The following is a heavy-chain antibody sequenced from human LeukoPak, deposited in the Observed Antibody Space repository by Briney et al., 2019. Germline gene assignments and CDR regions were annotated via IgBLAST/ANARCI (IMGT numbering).Heavy chain of an antibody. CDR1: GFTFSSYS. CDR2: ISSSSSYI. J-gene: IGHJ6*04. Sequence: PGGSLRLSCAASGFTFSSYSMNWVRQAPGKGLEWVSSISSSSSYIYYADSVKGRFTISRDNAKNSLYLQMNSLRAEDTAVYYCARDWGSELQWLGELLSSIYGMDVWGKGTTVTVSS. D-gene: IGHD3-10*01. CDR3: ARDWGSELQWLGELLSSIYGMDV. V-gene: IGHV3-21*01.